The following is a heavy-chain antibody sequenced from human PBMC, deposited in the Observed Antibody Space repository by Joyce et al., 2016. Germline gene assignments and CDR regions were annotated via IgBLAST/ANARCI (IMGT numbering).Heavy chain of an antibody. J-gene: IGHJ3*01. CDR2: IKQDGRAV. CDR1: GFTFCGNS. CDR3: ARGKAFDV. V-gene: IGHV3-7*01. Sequence: EVQLVESGGGLVQPGGSLRLSCAASGFTFCGNSMSWLRQAPGGGLEWVANIKQDGRAVYYLDSVKGRFTVSRDNARSLVHLQMVSLRVEDTALYYCARGKAFDVWGQGTMVTVSS.